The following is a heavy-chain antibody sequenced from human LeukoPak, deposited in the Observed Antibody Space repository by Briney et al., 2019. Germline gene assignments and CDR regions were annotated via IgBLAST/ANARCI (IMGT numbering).Heavy chain of an antibody. CDR1: GGSFSGYY. CDR3: AREKGLVGAAFDY. J-gene: IGHJ4*02. D-gene: IGHD1-26*01. CDR2: INHSGST. Sequence: PSETLSLTCAVYGGSFSGYYWSWIRQPPGKGLEWIGEINHSGSTNYNPSLKSRVTISVDTSKNQFSLKLSSVTAADTAVYHCAREKGLVGAAFDYWGQGTLVTVSS. V-gene: IGHV4-34*01.